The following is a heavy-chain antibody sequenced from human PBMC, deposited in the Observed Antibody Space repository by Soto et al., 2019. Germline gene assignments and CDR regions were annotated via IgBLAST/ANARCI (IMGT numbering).Heavy chain of an antibody. D-gene: IGHD3-10*01. CDR3: VRISRGVAPIDAFDI. V-gene: IGHV1-18*01. Sequence: QVQLVQSGAEVKKPGASVKVSCKASGYTFTKFGISWVRQAPGQGLEWLGWLSTYREDRNYAQRVQDRVSMTPDTSSSTAYMELRTLISDDTVVYYSVRISRGVAPIDAFDIWCQATMVTDSS. CDR1: GYTFTKFG. CDR2: LSTYREDR. J-gene: IGHJ3*02.